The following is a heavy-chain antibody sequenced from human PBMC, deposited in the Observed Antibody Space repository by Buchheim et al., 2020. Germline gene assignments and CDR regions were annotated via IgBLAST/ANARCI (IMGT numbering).Heavy chain of an antibody. CDR2: INHSGST. V-gene: IGHV4-34*01. J-gene: IGHJ6*02. Sequence: QVQLQQWGAGLLKPSETLSLTCAVYGGSFSGYYWSWIRQPPGRGLEWIGEINHSGSTNYNPSLKSRVTISVDTSKKQFSLKLSSVTAANTAVYDCATRAVAADYYYYGMDDWGQGTT. D-gene: IGHD6-19*01. CDR3: ATRAVAADYYYYGMDD. CDR1: GGSFSGYY.